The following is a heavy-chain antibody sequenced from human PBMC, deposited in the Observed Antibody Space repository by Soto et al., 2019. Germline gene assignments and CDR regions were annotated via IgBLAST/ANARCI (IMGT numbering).Heavy chain of an antibody. J-gene: IGHJ4*02. CDR3: ATLYCSGASSSSAFFDY. CDR2: IYYSGST. CDR1: GGSISSYY. V-gene: IGHV4-59*08. D-gene: IGHD2-15*01. Sequence: SETLSLTCTVSGGSISSYYWSWIRQPPGKGLEWIGYIYYSGSTNYNPSLKSRVTISVDTSKNQFSLKLSSVTAADTAVYYCATLYCSGASSSSAFFDYWGQAPLVTVSS.